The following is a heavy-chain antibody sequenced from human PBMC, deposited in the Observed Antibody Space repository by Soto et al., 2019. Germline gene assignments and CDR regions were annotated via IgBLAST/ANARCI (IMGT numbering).Heavy chain of an antibody. CDR3: AGGRGMDPRGGCMDV. V-gene: IGHV1-69*01. Sequence: QVQLVQSGAEVKKPGSSVKVSCKASGGTFSSYAISWVRQAPGQGLEWMGGIIPIFGTANYAQKFQGRVTITADESTTTGYMELSRLTAGDSAVYYCAGGRGMDPRGGCMDVWGQGTPVTVSS. CDR2: IIPIFGTA. CDR1: GGTFSSYA. J-gene: IGHJ6*02. D-gene: IGHD2-2*03.